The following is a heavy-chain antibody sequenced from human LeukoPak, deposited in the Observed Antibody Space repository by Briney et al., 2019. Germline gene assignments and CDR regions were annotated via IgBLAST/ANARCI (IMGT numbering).Heavy chain of an antibody. CDR2: IIPIFGTA. D-gene: IGHD6-13*01. CDR3: ARVPEKYSNSWFLLRASPAEYFQH. J-gene: IGHJ1*01. V-gene: IGHV1-69*05. Sequence: ASVKVSCKASGGTFSSYAISWVRQAPGQGLEWMGGIIPIFGTANYAQKFQGRVTITTDESTSTTYMELSSLRSEDTAVYYCARVPEKYSNSWFLLRASPAEYFQHWGQGTLVTVSS. CDR1: GGTFSSYA.